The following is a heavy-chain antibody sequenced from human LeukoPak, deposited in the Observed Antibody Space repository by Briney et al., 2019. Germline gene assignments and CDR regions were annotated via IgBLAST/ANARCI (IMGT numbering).Heavy chain of an antibody. J-gene: IGHJ4*02. CDR3: ARDGRGPDY. Sequence: GGSLRLSCAASGFTLSSHWMHWVRQVPGKGLVSVSRIESDGRTAYADSVKGRFIISRDNAKNTLYLQMNSLRVEDTAVYYGARDGRGPDYWGQGTLVTVSS. CDR1: GFTLSSHW. CDR2: IESDGRT. D-gene: IGHD3/OR15-3a*01. V-gene: IGHV3-74*01.